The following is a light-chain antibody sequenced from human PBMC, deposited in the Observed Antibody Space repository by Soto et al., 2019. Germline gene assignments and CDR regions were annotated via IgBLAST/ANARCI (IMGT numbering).Light chain of an antibody. CDR2: GAS. Sequence: EIVMTQSPATLSVSPGERATLSCRASQSVSSNLAWYQQKPGQAPRLLNYGASTRATGIPARFGGSGSGTEFTLTISSLQSEDFAVYYCQQYNNWVTFGGGTKVDIK. J-gene: IGKJ4*01. V-gene: IGKV3-15*01. CDR1: QSVSSN. CDR3: QQYNNWVT.